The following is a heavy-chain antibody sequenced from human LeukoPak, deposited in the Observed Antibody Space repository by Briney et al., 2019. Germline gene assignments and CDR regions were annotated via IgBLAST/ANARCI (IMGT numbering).Heavy chain of an antibody. J-gene: IGHJ4*02. V-gene: IGHV4-34*01. D-gene: IGHD2-2*01. Sequence: SETLSLTCTVSGGSISSYYWSWIRQPPGKGLEWIGEINHSGSTNYNPSLKSRVTISVDTSKNQFSLKLSSVTAADTAVYYCAEGYCSSTSCSIDYWGQGTLVTVSS. CDR1: GGSISSYY. CDR3: AEGYCSSTSCSIDY. CDR2: INHSGST.